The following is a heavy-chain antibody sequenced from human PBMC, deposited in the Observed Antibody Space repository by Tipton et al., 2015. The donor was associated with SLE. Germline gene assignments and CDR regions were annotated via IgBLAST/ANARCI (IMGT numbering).Heavy chain of an antibody. CDR1: GFTFSNYS. Sequence: GSLRLSCTASGFTFSNYSMNWVRQAPGKGLEWVSSITRSSSYIYYGDSVKGRVTISRDNAKNSLYLQMNSLRAEDTAVYYCARTLTAVAATDYWGQGTLVTVSS. V-gene: IGHV3-21*01. CDR3: ARTLTAVAATDY. J-gene: IGHJ4*02. D-gene: IGHD6-19*01. CDR2: ITRSSSYI.